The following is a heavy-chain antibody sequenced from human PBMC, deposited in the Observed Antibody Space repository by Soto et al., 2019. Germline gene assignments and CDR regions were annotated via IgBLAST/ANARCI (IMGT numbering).Heavy chain of an antibody. Sequence: GGSLRLSCGTSGFIFSSHWMTWVRQAPGKGLEWVADIKPDGSDKHYVDSVKGRVTMTRDTSTSTVYMEVSSLTSEDTALYYCARVPYSYGLLFYLDYWGQGTLVTVSS. J-gene: IGHJ4*02. CDR1: GFIFSSHW. V-gene: IGHV3-7*03. D-gene: IGHD5-18*01. CDR3: ARVPYSYGLLFYLDY. CDR2: IKPDGSDK.